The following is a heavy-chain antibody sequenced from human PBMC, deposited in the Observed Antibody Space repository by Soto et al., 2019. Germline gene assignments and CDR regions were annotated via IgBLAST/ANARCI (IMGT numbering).Heavy chain of an antibody. CDR3: AREMATKKSFDY. CDR1: GFTFSSYG. D-gene: IGHD5-12*01. Sequence: QVQLVESGGGVVQPGRSLRLSCAASGFTFSSYGMHWVRQAPGKGLEWVAVIWYDGSNKYYADSVKGRFTISRDNSKNTLYLQMTSLRAEDTAVYYCAREMATKKSFDYWGQGTLVTVSS. V-gene: IGHV3-33*01. CDR2: IWYDGSNK. J-gene: IGHJ4*02.